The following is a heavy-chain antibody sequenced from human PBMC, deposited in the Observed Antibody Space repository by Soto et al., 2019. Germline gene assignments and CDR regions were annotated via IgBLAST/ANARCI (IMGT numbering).Heavy chain of an antibody. Sequence: ASVKVSCKASGGTFSSYAISWVRQAPGQGLEWMGGIIPIFGTANYAQKFQGRVTITADESTSTAYMELSSLRSEDTAVYYCARVGHSGYYYVRNWFDPWGQGTLVTVSS. J-gene: IGHJ5*02. CDR1: GGTFSSYA. V-gene: IGHV1-69*13. D-gene: IGHD3-22*01. CDR3: ARVGHSGYYYVRNWFDP. CDR2: IIPIFGTA.